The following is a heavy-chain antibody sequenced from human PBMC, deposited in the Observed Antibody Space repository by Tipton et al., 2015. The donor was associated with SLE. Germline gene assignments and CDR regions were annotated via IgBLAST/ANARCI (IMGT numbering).Heavy chain of an antibody. Sequence: LRLSCAVSGFSISSGYYWGWIRQPPGKGLEWIGSIYHSGSTYYNPSLKSRATISVDTSKNQFSLKLSSVTAADTAVYHCARETIAATGNWFDPWGQGTLVTVSS. V-gene: IGHV4-38-2*01. CDR3: ARETIAATGNWFDP. D-gene: IGHD6-13*01. J-gene: IGHJ5*02. CDR1: GFSISSGYY. CDR2: IYHSGST.